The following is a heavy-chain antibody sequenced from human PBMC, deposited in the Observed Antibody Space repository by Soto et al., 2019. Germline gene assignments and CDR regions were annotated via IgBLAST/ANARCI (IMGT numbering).Heavy chain of an antibody. CDR2: IYYSGST. D-gene: IGHD5-18*01. Sequence: PSETLSLTCTVSGGSISSYYWSWIRQPPGKGLEWIGYIYYSGSTNYNPSLKSRVTISVDTSKNQFSLKLSSVTAADTAVYYCARGRGAAMAQFDYWGPGILVTVSS. CDR3: ARGRGAAMAQFDY. J-gene: IGHJ4*02. V-gene: IGHV4-59*01. CDR1: GGSISSYY.